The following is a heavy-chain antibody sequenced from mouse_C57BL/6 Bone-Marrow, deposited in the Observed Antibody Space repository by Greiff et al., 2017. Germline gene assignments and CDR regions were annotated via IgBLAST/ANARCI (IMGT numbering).Heavy chain of an antibody. CDR1: GYTFTSYW. CDR3: ARDYGPV. CDR2: IDPSDSYT. D-gene: IGHD2-4*01. J-gene: IGHJ1*03. V-gene: IGHV1-69*01. Sequence: VQLQQPGAELVMPGASVKLSCKASGYTFTSYWMHWVKQRPGQGLEWIGEIDPSDSYTNYTQKFKGKSTLPVDKSSSPAYMQLSSLTSEDSAVYYCARDYGPVWGTGTTVTVSS.